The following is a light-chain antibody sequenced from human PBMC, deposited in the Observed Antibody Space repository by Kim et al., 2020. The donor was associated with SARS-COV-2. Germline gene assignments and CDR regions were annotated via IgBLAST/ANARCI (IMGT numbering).Light chain of an antibody. CDR2: QDS. J-gene: IGLJ2*01. CDR1: KLGDKY. CDR3: QAWDSSVV. Sequence: SYELTQPPSLSVSPGQTASITCSGDKLGDKYACWYQQKPGQSPVLVIYQDSKRPSGTPERFSGSNSGNTATLTISGTQAMDEADYYCQAWDSSVVFGGGTQLTVL. V-gene: IGLV3-1*01.